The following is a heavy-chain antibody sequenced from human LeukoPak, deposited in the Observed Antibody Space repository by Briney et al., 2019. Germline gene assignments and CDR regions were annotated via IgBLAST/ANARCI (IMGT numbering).Heavy chain of an antibody. CDR2: ISAYNGNT. V-gene: IGHV1-18*01. D-gene: IGHD3-10*01. CDR3: ARDSPDGSGTYYNDSPDY. CDR1: GYTFTSYG. Sequence: ASGTVSCKASGYTFTSYGISWVRQAPGQGLEWMGWISAYNGNTNYRQKPQGRVTMTSDTFTGTAYMDLRSLRSDDTAIYYWARDSPDGSGTYYNDSPDYWGQGTLVTVSS. J-gene: IGHJ4*02.